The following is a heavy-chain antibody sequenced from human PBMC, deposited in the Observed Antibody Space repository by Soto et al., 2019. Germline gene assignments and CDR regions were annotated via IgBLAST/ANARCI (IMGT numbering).Heavy chain of an antibody. CDR1: GGSISSGGYY. D-gene: IGHD6-13*01. J-gene: IGHJ3*02. CDR2: TYYSGST. Sequence: QVQLQESGPGLVKPSQTLSLTCTVSGGSISSGGYYWSWIRQHPGKGLEWIGYTYYSGSTYYNPSLQSRVTIAVDTSKNQFSLKLSSVTAAGTAVYYCARALVAAAGTSGGAFDIWGQGTMVTVSS. CDR3: ARALVAAAGTSGGAFDI. V-gene: IGHV4-31*03.